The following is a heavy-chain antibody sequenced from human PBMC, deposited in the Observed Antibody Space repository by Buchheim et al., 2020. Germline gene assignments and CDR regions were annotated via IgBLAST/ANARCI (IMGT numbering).Heavy chain of an antibody. J-gene: IGHJ6*02. Sequence: QVQLVQSGAEVKKPGASVKVSCKASGYTFTSYYMHWVRQAPGQGLEWMGIINPSGGSTSYAQKFQGRVTMTRDTSTSTGYMELSSLRSEDTAVYYCARDLLLYSRLPGSLLGMDVWGQGTT. D-gene: IGHD4-11*01. CDR1: GYTFTSYY. CDR3: ARDLLLYSRLPGSLLGMDV. CDR2: INPSGGST. V-gene: IGHV1-46*03.